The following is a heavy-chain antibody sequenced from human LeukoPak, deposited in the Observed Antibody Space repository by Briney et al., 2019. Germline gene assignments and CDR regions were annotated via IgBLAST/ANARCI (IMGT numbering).Heavy chain of an antibody. D-gene: IGHD3-9*01. Sequence: PGGSLRLSCAASGFTFGSYVMSWVRQAPGKGPEWVSVIYSGGSTYYADSVKGRFTISRDNSKNTLYLQMNSLRAEDTAVYYCARVMTGHDAFDIWGQGTMVTVSS. V-gene: IGHV3-53*01. CDR3: ARVMTGHDAFDI. CDR2: IYSGGST. J-gene: IGHJ3*02. CDR1: GFTFGSYV.